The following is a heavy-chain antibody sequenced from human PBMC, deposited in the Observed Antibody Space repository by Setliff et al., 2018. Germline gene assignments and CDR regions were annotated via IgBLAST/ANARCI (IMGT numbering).Heavy chain of an antibody. Sequence: PSETLSLTCAVYGGSFSDYYWGWIRQSPGKRPEWIAEINQSGNTNYNPSLNSRVSVSVDTPTNKFSLKVFSVTAADPAVYYCVRDRTAYSYGLDVWGQGTTVTVSS. CDR2: INQSGNT. CDR1: GGSFSDYY. CDR3: VRDRTAYSYGLDV. D-gene: IGHD5-18*01. J-gene: IGHJ6*02. V-gene: IGHV4-34*01.